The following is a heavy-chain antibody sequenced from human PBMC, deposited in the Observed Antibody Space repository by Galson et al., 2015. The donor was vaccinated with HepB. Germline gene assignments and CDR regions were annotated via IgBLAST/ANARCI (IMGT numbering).Heavy chain of an antibody. CDR3: ARGLENSSSWYTWDRDWYFDL. J-gene: IGHJ2*01. CDR1: GYTFTSYD. D-gene: IGHD6-13*01. CDR2: MNPNSGNT. V-gene: IGHV1-8*01. Sequence: SVKVSCKASGYTFTSYDINWVRQATGQGLEWMGWMNPNSGNTGYAQKFQGRVTMTRNTSISTAYMELSSLRSEDTAVYYCARGLENSSSWYTWDRDWYFDLWGRGTLVTVSS.